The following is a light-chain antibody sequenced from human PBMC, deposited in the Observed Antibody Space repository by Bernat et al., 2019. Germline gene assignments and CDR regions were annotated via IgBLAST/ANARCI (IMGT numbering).Light chain of an antibody. CDR1: SSDVGGYNY. J-gene: IGLJ2*01. V-gene: IGLV2-8*01. Sequence: QSALTQPPSASGSPGQSVTISCTGTSSDVGGYNYVSWYQQHPGKAPKLMIYEVSKRPSGVPDRFSGSKSGNTASLTVSGLQAEDEADYYCSSYTATYTLVVFGGGTQLTVL. CDR2: EVS. CDR3: SSYTATYTLVV.